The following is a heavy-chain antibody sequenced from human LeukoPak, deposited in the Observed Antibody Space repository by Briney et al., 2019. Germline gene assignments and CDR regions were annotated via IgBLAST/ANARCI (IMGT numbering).Heavy chain of an antibody. CDR2: ISSKAYGGTI. CDR1: GFTFGDYA. V-gene: IGHV3-49*03. D-gene: IGHD3-22*01. J-gene: IGHJ4*02. CDR3: TLDYYDSSIGYFDY. Sequence: GGSLRLSCTGSGFTFGDYAMSWFRQAPGKGLEWAGVISSKAYGGTIQYAASVKDRFTTSRDDSKSIAYLQMNSLKTEDTAVYYCTLDYYDSSIGYFDYWGQGTLVTVSS.